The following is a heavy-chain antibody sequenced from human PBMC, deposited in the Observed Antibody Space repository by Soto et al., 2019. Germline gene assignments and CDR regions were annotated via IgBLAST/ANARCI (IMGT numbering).Heavy chain of an antibody. CDR3: ARDPGRYCSGGSCYPYYYYGMDV. D-gene: IGHD2-15*01. J-gene: IGHJ6*02. CDR1: GGSISSYY. Sequence: PSETLSLTCTVSGGSISSYYWSCIRQPRGKGLEWIGYIYYSGSTNYNPSLKSRVTISVDTSKNQFSLKLSSVTAADTAVYYCARDPGRYCSGGSCYPYYYYGMDVWGQGTTVTVSS. CDR2: IYYSGST. V-gene: IGHV4-59*01.